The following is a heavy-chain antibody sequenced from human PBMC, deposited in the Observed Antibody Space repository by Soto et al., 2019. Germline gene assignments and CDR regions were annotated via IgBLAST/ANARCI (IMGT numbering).Heavy chain of an antibody. D-gene: IGHD3-22*01. CDR1: GGSISSSNW. J-gene: IGHJ4*02. Sequence: SETLSLTCAVSGGSISSSNWWSWVRQPPGKGLEWIGEIYHSGSTNYNLSLKSRVTISVDKSKNQFSLKLSSVTAADTAVYYCASVGEDYYDSSGYYLDYWGQGTLVTVSS. V-gene: IGHV4-4*02. CDR2: IYHSGST. CDR3: ASVGEDYYDSSGYYLDY.